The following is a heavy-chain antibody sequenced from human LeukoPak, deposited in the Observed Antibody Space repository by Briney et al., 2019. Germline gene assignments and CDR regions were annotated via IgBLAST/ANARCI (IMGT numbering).Heavy chain of an antibody. J-gene: IGHJ6*04. Sequence: GASVKVSCEASGYTFTSYGISWVRQAPGQGLEWMGWISAYNGNTNYAQKLQGRVTMTTDTSTSTAYMELRSLRSDDTAVYYCARHAYYDILTGYYPLGYYGMDVWGKGTTVTVSS. CDR2: ISAYNGNT. CDR3: ARHAYYDILTGYYPLGYYGMDV. CDR1: GYTFTSYG. V-gene: IGHV1-18*04. D-gene: IGHD3-9*01.